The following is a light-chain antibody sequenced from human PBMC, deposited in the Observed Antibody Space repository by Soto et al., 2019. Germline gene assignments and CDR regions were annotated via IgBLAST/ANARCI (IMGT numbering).Light chain of an antibody. Sequence: IVMTPSPATLSVARWARGTLYCRDSQSVSSNLAWYQQKPGQAPSLLIYGASTRASGIPASFSGSGSGTEFPLTSSSPKSTDIPVYYCEHYFNWPRTLTQGTKV. V-gene: IGKV3-15*01. CDR3: EHYFNWPRT. J-gene: IGKJ1*01. CDR2: GAS. CDR1: QSVSSN.